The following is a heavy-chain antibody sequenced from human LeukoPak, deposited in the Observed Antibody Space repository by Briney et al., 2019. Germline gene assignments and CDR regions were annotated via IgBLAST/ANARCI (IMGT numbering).Heavy chain of an antibody. CDR3: VREAPHLDY. V-gene: IGHV4-39*07. Sequence: SETLSLTCTVSGGSISSSTYTWGWIRQPPGKGLEWIATVYNSASTYFNPSLKIRATISADTSKNQFYLTLRFVTAADTGVYYCVREAPHLDYWGQGTQVTVSS. J-gene: IGHJ4*02. CDR1: GGSISSSTYT. CDR2: VYNSAST.